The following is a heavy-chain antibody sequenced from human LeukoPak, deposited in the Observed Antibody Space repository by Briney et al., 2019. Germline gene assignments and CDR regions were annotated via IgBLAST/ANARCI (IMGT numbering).Heavy chain of an antibody. CDR3: VREGEGPLSKDFDY. D-gene: IGHD2/OR15-2a*01. Sequence: SSVKVSCKSSGFTFTDHYIHWLRQGPGQGLEWLGYIGPHSTFTSSPQEFQGRVTMTRGASMSTAYMELTRLTSDDTAVYYCVREGEGPLSKDFDYWGQGTLVTVSS. CDR1: GFTFTDHY. CDR2: IGPHSTFT. V-gene: IGHV1-2*02. J-gene: IGHJ4*02.